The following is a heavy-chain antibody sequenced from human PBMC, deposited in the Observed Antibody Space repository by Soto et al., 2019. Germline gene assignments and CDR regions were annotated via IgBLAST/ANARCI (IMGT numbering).Heavy chain of an antibody. CDR3: ARQELLLHWFDP. D-gene: IGHD1-7*01. CDR2: MFYGGTT. CDR1: GESISSSTYY. V-gene: IGHV4-39*01. J-gene: IGHJ5*02. Sequence: SETLSLTCTVSGESISSSTYYWGWIRQPPGKGLEWIGSMFYGGTTYYDPSLKSRVTISVDTSKNQFSLKLSSVTAADTAVYFCARQELLLHWFDPWGQGTLVT.